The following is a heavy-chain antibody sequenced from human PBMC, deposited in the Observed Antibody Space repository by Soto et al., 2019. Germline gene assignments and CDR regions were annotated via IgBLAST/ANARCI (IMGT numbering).Heavy chain of an antibody. CDR1: GFTFSSYA. J-gene: IGHJ6*02. D-gene: IGHD3-3*01. Sequence: GGSLRLSCAASGFTFSSYAMSWVRQAPGKGLEWVSAISGSGGSTYYADSVKGRFTISRDNSKNTLYLQMNSLRAEDTAVYYCAKGGGDYDFWSGRDYYYGMDVWGQGTTVTVSS. CDR3: AKGGGDYDFWSGRDYYYGMDV. CDR2: ISGSGGST. V-gene: IGHV3-23*01.